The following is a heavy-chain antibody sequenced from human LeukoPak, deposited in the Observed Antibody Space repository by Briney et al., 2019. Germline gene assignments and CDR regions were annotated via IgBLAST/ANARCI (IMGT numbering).Heavy chain of an antibody. CDR3: AKGSKAVVFTRDHYMDV. V-gene: IGHV3-30*02. J-gene: IGHJ6*03. CDR1: GFTFSSYG. Sequence: GGSLRLSCAASGFTFSSYGMHWVRQAPGKGLEWVAFIRYDGSGKYYADSVKGRFTISRDNSKSTLYLQTNSLRAEDTAVYYCAKGSKAVVFTRDHYMDVWGKGTTVTFSS. CDR2: IRYDGSGK. D-gene: IGHD3-22*01.